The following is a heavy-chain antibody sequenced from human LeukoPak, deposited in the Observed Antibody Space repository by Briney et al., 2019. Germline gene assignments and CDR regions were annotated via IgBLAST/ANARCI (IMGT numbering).Heavy chain of an antibody. CDR1: VGSVSGGSYY. D-gene: IGHD1-26*01. CDR2: IYYSGST. J-gene: IGHJ4*02. CDR3: ARAPGIVGTTPFGNY. Sequence: PSEALSLTCIVFVGSVSGGSYYWSWVRQSPGRGLEWLGCIYYSGSTNYNPCLRGRVAMSIDTSKNHFSLRLISVTAADTAIYYCARAPGIVGTTPFGNYWGRGTLVTVSS. V-gene: IGHV4-61*03.